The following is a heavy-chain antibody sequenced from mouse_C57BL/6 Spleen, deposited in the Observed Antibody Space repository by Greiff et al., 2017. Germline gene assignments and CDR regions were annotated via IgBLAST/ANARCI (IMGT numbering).Heavy chain of an antibody. D-gene: IGHD2-3*01. J-gene: IGHJ2*01. CDR1: GFTFSSYA. V-gene: IGHV5-4*01. CDR3: ARDWGLLRNFDY. Sequence: EVQLQESGGGLVKPGGSLKLSCAASGFTFSSYAMSWVRQTPEKRLEWVATISDGGSYTYYPDNVKGRFTISRDNAKNNLYLQMSHLKSEDTAMYYCARDWGLLRNFDYWGQGTTLTVSS. CDR2: ISDGGSYT.